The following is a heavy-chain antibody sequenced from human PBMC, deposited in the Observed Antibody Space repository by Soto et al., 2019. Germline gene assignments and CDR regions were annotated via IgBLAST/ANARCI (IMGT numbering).Heavy chain of an antibody. V-gene: IGHV3-15*01. J-gene: IGHJ6*02. CDR1: GFTFSNAW. CDR3: TTDLTRFHIEVAGTRHYYYYGMDV. D-gene: IGHD6-19*01. Sequence: GWLRRSGSASGFTFSNAWMSWVRQAPGKGLEWVGRIKSKTDGVTTDYAAPVKGRFTISRDDSKNTLYLQMNSLKTEDTAVYYCTTDLTRFHIEVAGTRHYYYYGMDVWGQGTKVTVSS. CDR2: IKSKTDGVTT.